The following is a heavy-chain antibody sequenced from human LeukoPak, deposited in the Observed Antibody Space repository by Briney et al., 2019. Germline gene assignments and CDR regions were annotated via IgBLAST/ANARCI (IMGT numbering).Heavy chain of an antibody. Sequence: ASVKVSCKASGYTFTSYDINWVRQATGQGLEWMGWMNPNSGDTGYAQKFQGRVTMTRNTSISTAYMELSSLRSEDTAVYYCARGAYCSSTSCGYYYYYGMDVWGQGTTVTVSS. CDR3: ARGAYCSSTSCGYYYYYGMDV. V-gene: IGHV1-8*01. CDR1: GYTFTSYD. J-gene: IGHJ6*02. D-gene: IGHD2-2*01. CDR2: MNPNSGDT.